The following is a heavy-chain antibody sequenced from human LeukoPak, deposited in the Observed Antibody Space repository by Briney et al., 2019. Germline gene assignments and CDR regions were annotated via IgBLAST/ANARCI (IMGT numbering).Heavy chain of an antibody. Sequence: PSETLSLTCTVSGVSITNYYRAWIRQPAGKGLEWIGRMYISGSTNYNPALKSRVTISIDKTKNQFSLRLRSVTAADTAVYYCARDYLVGAPLDSWGQGILVTVSS. D-gene: IGHD1-26*01. CDR1: GVSITNYY. J-gene: IGHJ4*02. V-gene: IGHV4-4*07. CDR3: ARDYLVGAPLDS. CDR2: MYISGST.